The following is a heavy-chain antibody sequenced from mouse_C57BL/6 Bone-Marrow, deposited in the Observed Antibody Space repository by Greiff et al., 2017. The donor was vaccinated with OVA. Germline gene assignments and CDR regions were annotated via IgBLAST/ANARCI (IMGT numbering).Heavy chain of an antibody. CDR3: ARDGNYGGYYAMDY. V-gene: IGHV3-3*01. CDR2: TFYSGIT. J-gene: IGHJ4*01. D-gene: IGHD2-1*01. CDR1: GFSINSDCY. Sequence: EVQLQESGPSLVRPSQTLSLTCTVTGFSINSDCYWIWIRQFPGNKLEYIGYTFYSGITYYNPSLESRTYITRDTSKNQFSLKWSSVTPEDTATYYCARDGNYGGYYAMDYWGQGTSVTVSS.